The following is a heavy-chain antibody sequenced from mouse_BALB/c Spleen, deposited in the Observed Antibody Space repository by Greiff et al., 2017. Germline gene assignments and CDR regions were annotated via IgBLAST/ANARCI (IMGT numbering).Heavy chain of an antibody. D-gene: IGHD2-4*01. CDR1: GFSLTSYG. J-gene: IGHJ3*01. Sequence: QVQLQQSGPGLVQPSQSLSITCTVSGFSLTSYGVHWVRQPPGKGLEWLGVIWAGGSTNYNSALMSRLSISKDNSKSQVFLKMNSLQTDDTAMYYCARVGDDYDWFAYWGQGTLVTVSA. V-gene: IGHV2-9*02. CDR2: IWAGGST. CDR3: ARVGDDYDWFAY.